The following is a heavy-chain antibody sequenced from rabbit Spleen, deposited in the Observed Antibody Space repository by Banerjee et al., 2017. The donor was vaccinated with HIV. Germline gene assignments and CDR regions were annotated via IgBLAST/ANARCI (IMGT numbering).Heavy chain of an antibody. J-gene: IGHJ4*01. CDR3: ARASSDATYWGL. V-gene: IGHV1S45*01. D-gene: IGHD1-1*01. CDR2: INAVTGKA. Sequence: QEQLVESGGALVTPGGSLTLTCTASGFSFSNKAVMCWVRQAPGKGLEWIACINAVTGKAVYASWAKGRFTFSKTSSTTVTLQVTSLTAADTATYFCARASSDATYWGLWGPGTLVTVS. CDR1: GFSFSNKAV.